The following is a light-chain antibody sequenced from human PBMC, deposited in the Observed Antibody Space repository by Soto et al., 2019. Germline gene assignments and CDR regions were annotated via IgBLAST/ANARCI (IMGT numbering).Light chain of an antibody. Sequence: EIVLTQSPGTLSLSPGERATLSCRASQSVSSNYLAWYQQKRGKAPRLLLYGASSRATGIPTRFSGSGSGTDFTLTISRLEPEDFAVYYCQQYDTSPRTFGQGTKVEI. CDR1: QSVSSNY. V-gene: IGKV3-20*01. CDR3: QQYDTSPRT. J-gene: IGKJ1*01. CDR2: GAS.